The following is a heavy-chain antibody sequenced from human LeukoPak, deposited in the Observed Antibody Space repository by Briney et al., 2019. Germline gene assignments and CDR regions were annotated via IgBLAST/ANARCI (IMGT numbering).Heavy chain of an antibody. CDR2: IYNSGNT. Sequence: SGTLSLTCTVSGDSIIGSYYWSWIRQPAGKGLEWIGRIYNSGNTNYNPSLKSRATMSVGTSKNQFSLNLRSGTAADTAVYYCARDSPFSDALDIWGQGTMVTVSS. CDR3: ARDSPFSDALDI. CDR1: GDSIIGSYY. V-gene: IGHV4-4*07. J-gene: IGHJ3*02.